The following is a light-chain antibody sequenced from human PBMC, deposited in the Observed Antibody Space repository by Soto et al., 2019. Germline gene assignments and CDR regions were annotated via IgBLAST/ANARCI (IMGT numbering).Light chain of an antibody. CDR1: QSVGSN. J-gene: IGKJ1*01. CDR2: GAS. V-gene: IGKV3-15*01. Sequence: EIILTQSPVTLSVSPGERATLSCRASQSVGSNLAWYQQKPCQAPRLLISGASTRAAGISDRFRGSGSGTEFTLTISSLRSEDSAIYYCQQYFEWPTMTFGQGTKVDIK. CDR3: QQYFEWPTMT.